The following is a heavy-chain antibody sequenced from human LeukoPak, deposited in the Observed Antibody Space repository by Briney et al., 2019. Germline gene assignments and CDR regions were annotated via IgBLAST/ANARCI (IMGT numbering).Heavy chain of an antibody. CDR1: GGSISSSSYY. J-gene: IGHJ4*02. CDR2: IYYSGST. CDR3: ARRSSWHIEALDY. V-gene: IGHV4-39*01. D-gene: IGHD6-13*01. Sequence: ASETLSLTCTVSGGSISSSSYYWGWIRQPPGKGLEWIGSIYYSGSTYHNPSLKSRVTISVDTSKNQFSLKLSSVTAADTAVYYCARRSSWHIEALDYWGQGTLVTVSS.